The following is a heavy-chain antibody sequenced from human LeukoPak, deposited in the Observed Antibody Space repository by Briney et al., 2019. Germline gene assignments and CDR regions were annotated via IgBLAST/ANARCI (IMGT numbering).Heavy chain of an antibody. Sequence: GGSLRLSCVASGFTVSSNYMSWVRQAPGKGLEWVSVIYSGGSTYYADSVKGRFTISRDNSKNTLYLQMNSLRAEDTAVYYCARDRIAAAGSNWFDPWGQGTLVTVSS. CDR3: ARDRIAAAGSNWFDP. J-gene: IGHJ5*02. V-gene: IGHV3-53*01. CDR1: GFTVSSNY. CDR2: IYSGGST. D-gene: IGHD6-13*01.